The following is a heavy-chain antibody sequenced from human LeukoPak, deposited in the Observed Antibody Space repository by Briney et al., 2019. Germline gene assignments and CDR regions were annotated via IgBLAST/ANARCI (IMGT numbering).Heavy chain of an antibody. CDR3: ATSRKMYSSSWYGY. J-gene: IGHJ4*02. D-gene: IGHD6-13*01. CDR2: INHRGST. V-gene: IGHV4-34*01. CDR1: GGSFSGYY. Sequence: SETLSLTCAVYGGSFSGYYWSWIRQPPGKGLEWIGEINHRGSTNYNPSLKSRVTISVDTSKNQFSLKLSSVTAADTAVYYCATSRKMYSSSWYGYWGQGTLVTVSS.